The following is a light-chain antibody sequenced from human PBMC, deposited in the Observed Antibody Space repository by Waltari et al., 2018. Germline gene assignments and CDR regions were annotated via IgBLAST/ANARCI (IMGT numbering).Light chain of an antibody. J-gene: IGKJ3*01. Sequence: EIVMTQSPAPLSVSPGERVTLSCRASQGVRSDLAWYHQKPGQAPSLLIHGASTRATGVPARFSGSGSETEFTLTISSLQSEDFAVYFCQQYNDWPFTFDPGTKVDIK. CDR1: QGVRSD. V-gene: IGKV3-15*01. CDR2: GAS. CDR3: QQYNDWPFT.